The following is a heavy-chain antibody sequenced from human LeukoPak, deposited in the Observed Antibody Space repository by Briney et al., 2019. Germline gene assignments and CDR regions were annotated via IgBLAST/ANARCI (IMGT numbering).Heavy chain of an antibody. CDR1: GFTYSSYW. V-gene: IGHV3-7*01. Sequence: GGSLRLSCAASGFTYSSYWMSWVRQAPGKGLEWVATIKQDGSEKYYVDSVKGRFTISRDNAKNSLFLQMNSLRAEDTAVYYCARGRGSYFYWGQGTLVTVSS. CDR2: IKQDGSEK. J-gene: IGHJ4*02. CDR3: ARGRGSYFY. D-gene: IGHD1-26*01.